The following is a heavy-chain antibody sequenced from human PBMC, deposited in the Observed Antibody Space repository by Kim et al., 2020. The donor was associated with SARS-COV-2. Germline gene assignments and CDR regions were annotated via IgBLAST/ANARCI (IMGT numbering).Heavy chain of an antibody. CDR3: ARVSWELLYYYFDY. V-gene: IGHV4-38-2*02. Sequence: SETLSLTCTVSGYSISSGYYWGWIRQPPGKGLEWIGSIYHSGSTYYNPSLKSRVTISVDTSKNQFSLKLSSVTAADTAVYYCARVSWELLYYYFDYWGQGTLVTVSS. J-gene: IGHJ4*02. CDR2: IYHSGST. CDR1: GYSISSGYY. D-gene: IGHD1-26*01.